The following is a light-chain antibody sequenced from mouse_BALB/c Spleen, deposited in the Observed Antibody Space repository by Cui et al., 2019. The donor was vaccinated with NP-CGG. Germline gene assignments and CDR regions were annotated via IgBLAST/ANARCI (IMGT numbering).Light chain of an antibody. V-gene: IGLV1*01. CDR3: ALWYSNHWV. Sequence: QAVVTQESALTTSPGETVTLTCRSSTGAVTTNSYANWVQEKPDHLFTGLIGGTNNRAPGVPARFSGSLIGDKAALTITGAQTENETIYFCALWYSNHWVFCGGTKLTVL. J-gene: IGLJ1*01. CDR1: TGAVTTNSY. CDR2: GTN.